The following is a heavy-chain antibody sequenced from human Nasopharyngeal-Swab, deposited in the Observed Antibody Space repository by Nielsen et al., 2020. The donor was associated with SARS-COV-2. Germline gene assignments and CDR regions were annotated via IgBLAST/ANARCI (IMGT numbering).Heavy chain of an antibody. D-gene: IGHD3-22*01. J-gene: IGHJ6*02. Sequence: VRQAPGKGLEWVAVISYDGSNKCYADSVKGRFTISRDNSKNTLYLQMNSLRAEDTAVYYCARVYDSSGYYLGGGYYYGMDVWGQGTTVTVSS. V-gene: IGHV3-30-3*01. CDR2: ISYDGSNK. CDR3: ARVYDSSGYYLGGGYYYGMDV.